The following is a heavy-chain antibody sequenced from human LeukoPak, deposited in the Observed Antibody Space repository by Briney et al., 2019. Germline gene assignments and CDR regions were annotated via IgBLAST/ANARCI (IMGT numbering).Heavy chain of an antibody. V-gene: IGHV3-23*01. J-gene: IGHJ4*02. CDR1: GFTFSRYA. Sequence: GGSLRLSCEASGFTFSRYAMSWVRQAPGKGLDWVSGISAGGDRTYYADSVKGRFTISRDNAKNTLYLQMNSLTAEDTAVYYCAKFEYSTATQLYYFDCWGQGALVTVSS. CDR2: ISAGGDRT. D-gene: IGHD5-24*01. CDR3: AKFEYSTATQLYYFDC.